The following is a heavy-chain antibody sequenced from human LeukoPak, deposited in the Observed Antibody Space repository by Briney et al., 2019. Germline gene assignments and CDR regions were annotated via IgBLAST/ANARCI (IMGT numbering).Heavy chain of an antibody. V-gene: IGHV3-30*18. CDR3: AKDPDIVVVPAKPTGFDY. Sequence: PGGSLRLSCAASGFTFSDWGMHWVRQAPGKGLEWVAVISYDGSNKYYADSVKGRFTISRDNSKNTLYLQMNSLRAEDTAVYYCAKDPDIVVVPAKPTGFDYWGQGTLVTVSS. CDR2: ISYDGSNK. CDR1: GFTFSDWG. J-gene: IGHJ4*02. D-gene: IGHD2-2*01.